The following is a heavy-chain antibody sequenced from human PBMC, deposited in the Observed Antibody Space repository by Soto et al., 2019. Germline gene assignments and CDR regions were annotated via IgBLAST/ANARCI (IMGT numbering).Heavy chain of an antibody. V-gene: IGHV4-30-4*01. J-gene: IGHJ5*02. Sequence: LSLTCTVSGGSISDDSYWSWIRQTPGKGLEWIGYIYHTGNTYYNPSLRSRVSISVDKSKSQFSLKLISVTAADTAVYFCARDEYQLLSSVSWFDPWGQGTLVTVSS. D-gene: IGHD2-2*01. CDR2: IYHTGNT. CDR3: ARDEYQLLSSVSWFDP. CDR1: GGSISDDSY.